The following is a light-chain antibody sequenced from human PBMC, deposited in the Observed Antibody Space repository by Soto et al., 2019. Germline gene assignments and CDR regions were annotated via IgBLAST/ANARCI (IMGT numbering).Light chain of an antibody. CDR1: QSLLHINGYNY. V-gene: IGKV2-28*01. CDR2: LGS. Sequence: DIVMTQSPLSLPVTPGEPASISCRSSQSLLHINGYNYLDWYLQKPGQSPQLLIYLGSNRASGVXDXXSGSGSGTDFTLKISRVEAEDVGVYYCMQALPAPHTFGQGTRLEIK. J-gene: IGKJ5*01. CDR3: MQALPAPHT.